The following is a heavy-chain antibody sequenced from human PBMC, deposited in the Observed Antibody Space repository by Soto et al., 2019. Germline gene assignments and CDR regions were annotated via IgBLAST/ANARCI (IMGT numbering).Heavy chain of an antibody. V-gene: IGHV3-23*01. Sequence: GGSLRLSCAASGFTFSSYAMSWVRQAPGKGLEWVSAISGSGGSTYYADSVKGRFTISRDNSKNTLYLQMNSLRAEDTAVYYCAKTEGDHYYDSSGYYYRYWGQGTLVTVSS. CDR2: ISGSGGST. CDR3: AKTEGDHYYDSSGYYYRY. D-gene: IGHD3-22*01. J-gene: IGHJ4*02. CDR1: GFTFSSYA.